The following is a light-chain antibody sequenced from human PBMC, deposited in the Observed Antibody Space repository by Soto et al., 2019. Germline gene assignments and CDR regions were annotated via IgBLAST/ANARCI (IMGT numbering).Light chain of an antibody. J-gene: IGLJ3*02. V-gene: IGLV1-47*02. CDR2: NNN. Sequence: SVLTQPPSASGTPGQRVTISCSGSSSNIGSHHVYWYQQVPGTAPKLLIYNNNQRPSGVPDRFSGSKSGASASLAISGLRSEDASDYYCAAWDDSLSGPVFGGGTKVTVL. CDR1: SSNIGSHH. CDR3: AAWDDSLSGPV.